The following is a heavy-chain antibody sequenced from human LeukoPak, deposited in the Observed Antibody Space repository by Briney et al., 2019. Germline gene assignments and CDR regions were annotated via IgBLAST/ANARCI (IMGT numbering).Heavy chain of an antibody. CDR3: ARGGPTVTTVFDY. Sequence: PGGSLRLSCAASGFTFSDHYMDWVRQAPGKGLEWVGRTRNKANSYTTEYAASVKGRFTISRDDSKNSLYLQMNSLKTEDTAVYYCARGGPTVTTVFDYWGQGTLVTVSS. D-gene: IGHD4-17*01. CDR1: GFTFSDHY. V-gene: IGHV3-72*01. J-gene: IGHJ4*02. CDR2: TRNKANSYTT.